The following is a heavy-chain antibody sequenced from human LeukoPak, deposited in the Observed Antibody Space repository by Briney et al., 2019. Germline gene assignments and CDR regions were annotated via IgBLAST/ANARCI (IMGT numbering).Heavy chain of an antibody. D-gene: IGHD5-12*01. V-gene: IGHV3-7*01. CDR2: IKQDGSEK. Sequence: GGSLRLSCAASGSTFSSYWMSWVRQAPGKGLEWVANIKQDGSEKYYVDSVKGRFTISRDNAKNSLYLQMNSLRAEDTAVYYCARGRGYSGYDPFDYWGQGTLVTVSS. J-gene: IGHJ4*02. CDR1: GSTFSSYW. CDR3: ARGRGYSGYDPFDY.